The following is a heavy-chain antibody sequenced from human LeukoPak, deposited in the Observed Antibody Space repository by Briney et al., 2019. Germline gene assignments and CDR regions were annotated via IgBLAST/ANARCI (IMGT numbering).Heavy chain of an antibody. Sequence: GGSLRLSCAASGFTFSSYSMNWVRQAPGKGLEWVSSISSSGRYIYYADSVKGRFTISRDNAKNSLYLQMNSLRAEDTAVYYCARGADGDYVPFDYWGQGTLVTVSS. CDR1: GFTFSSYS. J-gene: IGHJ4*02. CDR3: ARGADGDYVPFDY. CDR2: ISSSGRYI. D-gene: IGHD4-17*01. V-gene: IGHV3-21*01.